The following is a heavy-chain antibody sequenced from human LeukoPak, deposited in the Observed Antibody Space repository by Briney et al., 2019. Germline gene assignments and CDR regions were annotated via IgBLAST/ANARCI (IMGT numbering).Heavy chain of an antibody. V-gene: IGHV3-21*01. CDR3: ARGLATVTTGYWFDP. Sequence: GGSLRLSCAASGFTFSSYSMNWVRQAPGKGLEWVSSISSSSSYIYYADSVKGRFTISRDNAKNSLYLQMNSLRAKDTAVYYCARGLATVTTGYWFDPWGQGTLVTVSS. D-gene: IGHD4-17*01. CDR1: GFTFSSYS. CDR2: ISSSSSYI. J-gene: IGHJ5*02.